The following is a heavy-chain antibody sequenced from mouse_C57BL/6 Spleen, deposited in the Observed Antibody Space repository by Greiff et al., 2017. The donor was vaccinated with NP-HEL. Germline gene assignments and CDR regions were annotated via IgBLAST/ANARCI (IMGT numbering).Heavy chain of an antibody. CDR1: GFTFSDYY. CDR2: INYDGSST. Sequence: EVKVVESEGGLVQPGSSMKLSCTASGFTFSDYYMAWVRQVPEKGLEWVANINYDGSSTYYLDSLKSRFIISRDNAKNILYLQMSSLKSEDTATYYCARDTGSYFDYWGQGTTLTVSS. CDR3: ARDTGSYFDY. D-gene: IGHD1-1*01. J-gene: IGHJ2*01. V-gene: IGHV5-16*01.